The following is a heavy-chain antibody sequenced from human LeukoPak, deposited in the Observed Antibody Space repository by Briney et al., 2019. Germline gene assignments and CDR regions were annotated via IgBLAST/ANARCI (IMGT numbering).Heavy chain of an antibody. Sequence: GGSLRLSCAASGFTVSSNYMSWVRQAPGKGLEWVSVIYSGGSTYYADSVKGRFTISRDNSKNTLYLQMNSLRAEDTAVYYSAREVGYYDSSGYYSANWFDPWGQGTLVTVSS. CDR2: IYSGGST. CDR3: AREVGYYDSSGYYSANWFDP. D-gene: IGHD3-22*01. V-gene: IGHV3-53*01. CDR1: GFTVSSNY. J-gene: IGHJ5*02.